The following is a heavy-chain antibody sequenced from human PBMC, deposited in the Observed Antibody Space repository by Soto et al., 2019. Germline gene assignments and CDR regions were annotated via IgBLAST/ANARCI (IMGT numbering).Heavy chain of an antibody. CDR3: ARVDTMIVRKKGHFDY. J-gene: IGHJ4*02. D-gene: IGHD3-22*01. V-gene: IGHV4-30-4*01. CDR1: GGSISSGDYY. Sequence: SETLSLTCTVSGGSISSGDYYWSWIRQPPGKGLEWIGYIYYSGSTYYNPSLKSRVTISVDTSKNQFSLKLSSVTAADTAVYYCARVDTMIVRKKGHFDYWGQGTLVTVSS. CDR2: IYYSGST.